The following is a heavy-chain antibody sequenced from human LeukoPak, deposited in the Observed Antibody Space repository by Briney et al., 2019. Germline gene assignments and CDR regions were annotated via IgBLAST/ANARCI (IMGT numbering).Heavy chain of an antibody. Sequence: ASVKVSCKASGYTFTGYYMHWVRQAPGQGLEWMGWINPNSGGTNYAQKFQGRVTMTRDTSISTAYMELSRLRSDDTAVYYCXXXXQYDYVWGSYRLVYYFDYWGQGTLVTVSS. V-gene: IGHV1-2*02. CDR1: GYTFTGYY. CDR2: INPNSGGT. CDR3: XXXXQYDYVWGSYRLVYYFDY. D-gene: IGHD3-16*02. J-gene: IGHJ4*02.